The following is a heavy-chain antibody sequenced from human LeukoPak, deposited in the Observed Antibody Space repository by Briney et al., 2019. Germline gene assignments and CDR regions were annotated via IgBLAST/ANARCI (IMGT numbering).Heavy chain of an antibody. D-gene: IGHD6-19*01. CDR3: ARDQPASIAVARLGTDY. CDR2: ICHSGSS. Sequence: PSETLSLTCAVSGYSISSVYDWGWIRHPPGKGLDWIGSICHSGSSYYNPSLKSRVPISVDTSKHQFSQKLSSVTAADTALDYCARDQPASIAVARLGTDYWGQGTLVTVSS. J-gene: IGHJ4*02. CDR1: GYSISSVYD. V-gene: IGHV4-38-2*02.